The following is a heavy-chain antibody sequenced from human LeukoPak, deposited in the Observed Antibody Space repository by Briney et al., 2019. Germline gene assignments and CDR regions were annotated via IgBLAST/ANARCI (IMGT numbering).Heavy chain of an antibody. CDR2: IKQDGSEK. CDR3: ARDHYYGSGSYYASHWFDP. D-gene: IGHD3-10*01. Sequence: AGGSLRLSCAASGFTFGPYAMSWVRQAPGKGLEWVANIKQDGSEKYYVDSVKGRFTISRDNAKNSLYLQMNSLRAEDTAVYYCARDHYYGSGSYYASHWFDPWGQGTLFTVSS. CDR1: GFTFGPYA. J-gene: IGHJ5*02. V-gene: IGHV3-7*01.